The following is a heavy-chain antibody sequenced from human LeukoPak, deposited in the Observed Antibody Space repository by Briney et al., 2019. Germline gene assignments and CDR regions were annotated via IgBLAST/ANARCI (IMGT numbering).Heavy chain of an antibody. CDR1: GFTFTTYW. Sequence: GGSLRLSCAASGFTFTTYWMSWVRQAPGKGLEWVANKKQDGTEKYYVDSVKGRFTISRDNAKNSLYLQMNSLRAEDTAVYYCARCVMGDSGYALDYWGQGTLVTVSS. CDR3: ARCVMGDSGYALDY. CDR2: KKQDGTEK. V-gene: IGHV3-7*01. D-gene: IGHD5-12*01. J-gene: IGHJ4*02.